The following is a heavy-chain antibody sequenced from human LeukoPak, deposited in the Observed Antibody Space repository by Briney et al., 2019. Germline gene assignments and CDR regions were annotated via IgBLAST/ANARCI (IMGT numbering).Heavy chain of an antibody. Sequence: SETLSLTCTVSGGSISSYYWSWIRQPPGRGLEWIGYIYYSGSTNYNHSLKSRVTISVDTSKNQFSLRLTSVTAADTAVYFCARDGYSYGLGWFDPWGQGTLVTVSS. CDR2: IYYSGST. J-gene: IGHJ5*02. CDR1: GGSISSYY. V-gene: IGHV4-59*01. CDR3: ARDGYSYGLGWFDP. D-gene: IGHD5-18*01.